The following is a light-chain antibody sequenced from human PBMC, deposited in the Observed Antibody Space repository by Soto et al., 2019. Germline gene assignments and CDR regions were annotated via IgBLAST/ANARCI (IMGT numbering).Light chain of an antibody. Sequence: QAVVTQEPSLTVSPGGTVTLTCASSTGAVTSGYYPNWFQQKPGQAPRALIYSTSNKHPWTPARFSGSLLGGKAALTLSGVQPEDEAEYYCLLYFGGWVVGGGTKLTVL. CDR3: LLYFGGWV. V-gene: IGLV7-43*01. CDR1: TGAVTSGYY. CDR2: STS. J-gene: IGLJ3*02.